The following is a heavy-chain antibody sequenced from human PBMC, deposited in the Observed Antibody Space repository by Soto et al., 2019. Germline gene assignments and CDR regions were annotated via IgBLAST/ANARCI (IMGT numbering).Heavy chain of an antibody. D-gene: IGHD6-13*01. Sequence: ASVKVSCKASGYTFTSYDINWVRQAIGQGLEWMGWMNPNSGNTGYAQKFQGRVTMTRNTSISTAYMELSSLRSEDTVVYYCARERSAAGTGWFDPWGQGTLVTVSS. J-gene: IGHJ5*02. CDR3: ARERSAAGTGWFDP. V-gene: IGHV1-8*01. CDR1: GYTFTSYD. CDR2: MNPNSGNT.